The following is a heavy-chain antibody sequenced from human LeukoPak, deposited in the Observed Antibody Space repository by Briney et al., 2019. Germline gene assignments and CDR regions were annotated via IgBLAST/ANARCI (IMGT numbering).Heavy chain of an antibody. CDR1: GGSISSYY. Sequence: PSETLSLTCTVSGGSISSYYWSWIRQPAGKGLEWIGRIYTSGSTNYNPSLKSRVTMSVDTSKNQFSLKLSSVTAADTAVYYCARDTSPGYDFWSGYYRGSYYYGMDVWGQGTTVTVSS. CDR2: IYTSGST. J-gene: IGHJ6*02. CDR3: ARDTSPGYDFWSGYYRGSYYYGMDV. V-gene: IGHV4-4*07. D-gene: IGHD3-3*01.